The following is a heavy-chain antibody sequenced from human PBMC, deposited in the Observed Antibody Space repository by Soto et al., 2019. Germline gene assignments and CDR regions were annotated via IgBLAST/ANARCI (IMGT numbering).Heavy chain of an antibody. Sequence: PSETLSLTCTVSGGSVSCGSFYWSWIRQPPGKGLGWIGYISYSGSTNYNPSLKSRVTISVDTSKNQFSLQLSSVTAADTAVYYCARAPVVTGMFDPWGQGTLVTVSS. V-gene: IGHV4-61*01. D-gene: IGHD2-21*02. CDR1: GGSVSCGSFY. CDR2: ISYSGST. J-gene: IGHJ5*02. CDR3: ARAPVVTGMFDP.